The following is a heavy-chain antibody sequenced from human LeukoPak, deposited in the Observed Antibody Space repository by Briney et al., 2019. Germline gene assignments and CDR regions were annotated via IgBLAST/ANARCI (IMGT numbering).Heavy chain of an antibody. V-gene: IGHV3-30*02. CDR1: GFTFSSYC. Sequence: GGSLRLSCAASGFTFSSYCMHWVRQAPGKGLEWVAFIRYDGSNKYYADSVKGRFTISRDNSKNTLYLQMNSLRAEDTAVYYCAKFTIYPETPDYWGQGTLVTVSS. D-gene: IGHD3-3*01. J-gene: IGHJ4*02. CDR3: AKFTIYPETPDY. CDR2: IRYDGSNK.